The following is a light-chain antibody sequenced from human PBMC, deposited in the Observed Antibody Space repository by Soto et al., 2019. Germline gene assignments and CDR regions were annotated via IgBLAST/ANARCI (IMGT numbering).Light chain of an antibody. J-gene: IGKJ2*01. CDR2: GAS. CDR1: QSISSW. CDR3: LQDYNYPHT. Sequence: DIQMTQSPSTLSASVGDRFTITCRASQSISSWLAWYQQKPGEAPKALIYGASNLQSGVPSRFSASGSGTDFTLTISSLQPEDFATYYCLQDYNYPHTFGQGTKVDIK. V-gene: IGKV1-5*01.